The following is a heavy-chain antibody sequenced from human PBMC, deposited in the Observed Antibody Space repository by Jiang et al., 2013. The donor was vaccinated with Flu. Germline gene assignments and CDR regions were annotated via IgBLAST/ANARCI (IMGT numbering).Heavy chain of an antibody. J-gene: IGHJ4*02. Sequence: VKKPGASVKVSCKASGYTFTSYGISWVRQAPGQGLEWMGWISAYNGNTNYAQKLQGRVTMTTDTSTSTAYMELRSLRSDDTAVYYCARVDTIFGVVTDFDYWGQGTLVTVSS. V-gene: IGHV1-18*04. CDR3: ARVDTIFGVVTDFDY. D-gene: IGHD3-3*01. CDR1: GYTFTSYG. CDR2: ISAYNGNT.